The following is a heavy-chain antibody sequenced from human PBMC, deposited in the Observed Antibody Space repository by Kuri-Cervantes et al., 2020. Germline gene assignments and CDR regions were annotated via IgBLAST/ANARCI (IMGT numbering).Heavy chain of an antibody. D-gene: IGHD5-12*01. V-gene: IGHV3-11*01. CDR2: ISSSGSTI. Sequence: GESLKISCAASGFTFSDYYMSWIHQAPGKGLEWVSYISSSGSTIYYADSVKGRFTISRDNAKNSLYLQMNSLRAEDTAVYYCARSGYSGYDFEGTYYYYYMDVWGKGTTVTVSS. CDR3: ARSGYSGYDFEGTYYYYYMDV. J-gene: IGHJ6*03. CDR1: GFTFSDYY.